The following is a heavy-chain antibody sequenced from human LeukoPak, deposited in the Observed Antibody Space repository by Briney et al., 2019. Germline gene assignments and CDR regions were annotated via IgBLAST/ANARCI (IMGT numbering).Heavy chain of an antibody. Sequence: PGGSLRLSCAASGFTFSSYSMSWVRQAPGKGREWVSYISTSSSIIYYADSVKGRFTISRDDAKNSVSLQMNSLRAEDTAVYYCIKDMGYCSGGSCYRWFDSWGQGTLVTVSS. CDR2: ISTSSSII. V-gene: IGHV3-48*01. CDR3: IKDMGYCSGGSCYRWFDS. J-gene: IGHJ5*01. D-gene: IGHD2-15*01. CDR1: GFTFSSYS.